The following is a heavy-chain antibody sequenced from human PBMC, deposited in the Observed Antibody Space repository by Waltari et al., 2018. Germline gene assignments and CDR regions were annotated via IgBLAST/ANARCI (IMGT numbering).Heavy chain of an antibody. CDR3: ARDWGYCTGGVCSPTGFFDY. Sequence: QVQLQESGPGLVKPSETLSLTCAVSGYSISSGYYWGWIRQPPGKGLEWIGSIYHSGSTYYNPSLKSRVTISVDTSKNQFSLKLSSVTAADTAVYYCARDWGYCTGGVCSPTGFFDYWGQGTLVTVSS. V-gene: IGHV4-38-2*01. CDR2: IYHSGST. D-gene: IGHD2-8*02. CDR1: GYSISSGYY. J-gene: IGHJ4*02.